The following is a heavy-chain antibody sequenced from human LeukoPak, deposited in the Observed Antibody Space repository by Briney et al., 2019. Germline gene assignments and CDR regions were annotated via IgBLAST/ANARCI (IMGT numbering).Heavy chain of an antibody. CDR2: INPSGGST. J-gene: IGHJ5*02. Sequence: ASVMVSCKASGYTFTTYYMHWVRQAPGQGLEWMGIINPSGGSTTYAQKFQGRVTMTRDKSTSTVYMELSSLRSDDTAVYYCARDRPRAYCGGDCSRHHNWFDPWGQGTLVTVSS. D-gene: IGHD2-21*02. CDR3: ARDRPRAYCGGDCSRHHNWFDP. CDR1: GYTFTTYY. V-gene: IGHV1-46*01.